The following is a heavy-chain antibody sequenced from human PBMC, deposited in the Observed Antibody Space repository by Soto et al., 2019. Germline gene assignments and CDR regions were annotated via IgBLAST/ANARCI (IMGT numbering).Heavy chain of an antibody. J-gene: IGHJ6*02. CDR2: IMPIFRTP. V-gene: IGHV1-69*12. Sequence: QVQLEQSGAEVKKPGSSVKVSCKASGGTFSNSAISWVRQAPGQGLEWMGGIMPIFRTPDYAQKFQGRVTRTADESSSTAYMESSGLRSDDTAVYYCAREKDRLPVGGNYYYSLDVWGQGTTVTVSS. CDR1: GGTFSNSA. D-gene: IGHD6-25*01. CDR3: AREKDRLPVGGNYYYSLDV.